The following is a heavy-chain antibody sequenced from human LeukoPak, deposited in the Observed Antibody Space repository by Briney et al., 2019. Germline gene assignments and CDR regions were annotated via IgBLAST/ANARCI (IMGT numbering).Heavy chain of an antibody. Sequence: PSETLSLTCTVSGGSISSYYWSRIRQPPGKGLEWSGDIYDSGSTNYNPSLKSRVTISVDTSKNQFSLTLSSVTAADTAVYYCARFRRDYYDSSGYYFSWYFDLWGRGTLVPVSS. J-gene: IGHJ2*01. CDR3: ARFRRDYYDSSGYYFSWYFDL. CDR2: IYDSGST. D-gene: IGHD3-22*01. V-gene: IGHV4-59*01. CDR1: GGSISSYY.